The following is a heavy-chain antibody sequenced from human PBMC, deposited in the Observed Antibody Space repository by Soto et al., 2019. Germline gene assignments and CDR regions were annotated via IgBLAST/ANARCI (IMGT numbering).Heavy chain of an antibody. CDR3: ARTLYSSGSYTFDP. CDR2: IFSNDEK. CDR1: GVSLSNVERG. J-gene: IGHJ5*02. Sequence: SGPTLVNRTDTLTLTCTVSGVSLSNVERGVSWIRQPPGKALEWLAHIFSNDEKSYSTSLKSRLTISKDTSKSQVVLTMTNMEPLYKGTYYGARTLYSSGSYTFDPLGQGTLLSVSS. D-gene: IGHD6-19*01. V-gene: IGHV2-26*01.